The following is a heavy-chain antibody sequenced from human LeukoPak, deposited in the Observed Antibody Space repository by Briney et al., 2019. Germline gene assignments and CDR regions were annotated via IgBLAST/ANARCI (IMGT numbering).Heavy chain of an antibody. J-gene: IGHJ4*02. CDR1: GGSISSSSYY. CDR3: ARVLEKQWLVTLFDY. Sequence: SETLSLTCTVSGGSISSSSYYWGWIRQPPGKGLEWIGSIYYSGSTYYNPSLKSRVTISVDTSKNQFSLKLSSVTAADTAVYYCARVLEKQWLVTLFDYWGQGTLVTVSS. D-gene: IGHD6-19*01. V-gene: IGHV4-39*07. CDR2: IYYSGST.